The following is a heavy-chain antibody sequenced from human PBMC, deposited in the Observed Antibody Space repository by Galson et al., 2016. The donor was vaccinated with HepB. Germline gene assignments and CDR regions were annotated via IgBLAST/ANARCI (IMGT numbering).Heavy chain of an antibody. J-gene: IGHJ3*02. CDR2: ISWNSGSI. CDR1: GFTFDDYV. V-gene: IGHV3-9*01. CDR3: ATIYGDGHHAFDI. Sequence: SLRLSCAASGFTFDDYVLHWVRQAPGKGLEWVSGISWNSGSIGYADSVKGRFTISRDNAKKSLYLQMNSLRAEDTALYYCATIYGDGHHAFDIWGQGTMVTVSS. D-gene: IGHD4-17*01.